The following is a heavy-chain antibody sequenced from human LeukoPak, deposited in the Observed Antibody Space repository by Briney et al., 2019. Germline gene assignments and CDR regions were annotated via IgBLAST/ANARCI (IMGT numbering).Heavy chain of an antibody. V-gene: IGHV4-59*08. J-gene: IGHJ3*02. Sequence: SQTLSLTWTVSAGSVSSFYWSCIRQPPRKGMEWNGYIYHSGSTNYTHSLKSRVTISVDTSKNQFSLKLSSVTAADTAVYYCARPRVVRGVITAFDIWGQGTMVTVSS. D-gene: IGHD3-10*01. CDR1: AGSVSSFY. CDR2: IYHSGST. CDR3: ARPRVVRGVITAFDI.